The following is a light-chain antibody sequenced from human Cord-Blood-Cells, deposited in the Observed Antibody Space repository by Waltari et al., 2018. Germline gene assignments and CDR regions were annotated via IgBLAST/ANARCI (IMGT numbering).Light chain of an antibody. V-gene: IGKV3-15*01. CDR2: GAS. CDR1: QSVSSN. Sequence: EIVMTQSPATLSASPGERATLSCRASQSVSSNLAWYQQKSGQAPRLLIYGASTRATGIPARFSGSGSGTEFTLTISSLQSEDFAVYYCQQYNNWPPWTFGQGTKVEIK. J-gene: IGKJ1*01. CDR3: QQYNNWPPWT.